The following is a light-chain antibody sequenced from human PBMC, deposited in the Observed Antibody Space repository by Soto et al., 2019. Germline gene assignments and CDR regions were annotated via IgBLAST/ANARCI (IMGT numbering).Light chain of an antibody. V-gene: IGKV3-15*01. CDR3: QHYNNWPPWT. CDR2: GAS. J-gene: IGKJ1*01. Sequence: EIVMTQSPATPSVSPGERATLSCRASQSVSSNLAWYQQKPGQAPRLLIYGASTRATGIPARFSGSGSGTDFTLTISALQSEDFAVYYCQHYNNWPPWTFGQGTKVDIK. CDR1: QSVSSN.